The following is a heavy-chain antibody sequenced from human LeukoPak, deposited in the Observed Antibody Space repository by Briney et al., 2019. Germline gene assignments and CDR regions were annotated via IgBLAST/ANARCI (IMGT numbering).Heavy chain of an antibody. Sequence: GGSLRLSCAGSGFTFSTHGMNWVRQAPGKGLEWVSAISGSGGSTYYADSVKGRFTISRDNSKNTLYLQMNSLRAEDTAVYYCAKDRQVVVVAATHFDYWGQGTLVTVSS. D-gene: IGHD2-15*01. J-gene: IGHJ4*02. V-gene: IGHV3-23*01. CDR3: AKDRQVVVVAATHFDY. CDR1: GFTFSTHG. CDR2: ISGSGGST.